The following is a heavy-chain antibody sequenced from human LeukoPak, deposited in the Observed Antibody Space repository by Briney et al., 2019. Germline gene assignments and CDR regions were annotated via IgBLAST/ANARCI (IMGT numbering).Heavy chain of an antibody. CDR2: IIPILGIA. J-gene: IGHJ4*02. V-gene: IGHV1-69*04. D-gene: IGHD3-22*01. CDR3: ARVRYSSGYPHYFDY. Sequence: ASVKVSCKASGGTFSSYAISWVRQAPGQGLEWMGRIIPILGIANYAQKFQGRVTITADKSTSTAYMELSSLRSEDTAVYYCARVRYSSGYPHYFDYWGQGTLVTVSS. CDR1: GGTFSSYA.